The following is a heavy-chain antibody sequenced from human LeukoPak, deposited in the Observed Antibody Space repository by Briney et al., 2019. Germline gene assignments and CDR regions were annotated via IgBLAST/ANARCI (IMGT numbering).Heavy chain of an antibody. Sequence: PSETLSLTCAVSSGSINSDGYYWSWIRQPAGKGLEWIGRVYSSGSANYSPSLKSRVIISIDTSKNQFSLRLSSVTAADTAVYYCARVYRRDGLNFDGFDIRGQGTMVTVS. CDR2: VYSSGSA. CDR3: ARVYRRDGLNFDGFDI. D-gene: IGHD5-24*01. J-gene: IGHJ3*02. CDR1: SGSINSDGYY. V-gene: IGHV4-61*02.